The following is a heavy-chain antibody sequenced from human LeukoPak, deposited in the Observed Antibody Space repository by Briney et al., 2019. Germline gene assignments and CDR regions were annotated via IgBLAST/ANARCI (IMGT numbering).Heavy chain of an antibody. CDR3: ARDNGENYHTAFAY. Sequence: PGGSLRLSCAASGFTFSSYWIHWVRQVPGKGLVWVSRIHGDGRTTTYADSVKGRFTISRDHAKNTLYLQMNSLRAEDTAVYYCARDNGENYHTAFAYWGQGTLVTVSS. V-gene: IGHV3-74*01. CDR2: IHGDGRTT. CDR1: GFTFSSYW. J-gene: IGHJ4*02. D-gene: IGHD2-8*01.